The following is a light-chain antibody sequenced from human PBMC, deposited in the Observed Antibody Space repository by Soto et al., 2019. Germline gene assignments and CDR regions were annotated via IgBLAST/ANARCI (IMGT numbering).Light chain of an antibody. Sequence: EIVMTQSPATLSVSPGERVTLSCRASQSVSSNLAWYQQKSGQGPRLLIYGASTRATGIPVRFSGSGSGTEFTLTISSLQSEDFAVYFCQQYDNWPRTFGQGTKGDIK. CDR3: QQYDNWPRT. V-gene: IGKV3-15*01. J-gene: IGKJ1*01. CDR1: QSVSSN. CDR2: GAS.